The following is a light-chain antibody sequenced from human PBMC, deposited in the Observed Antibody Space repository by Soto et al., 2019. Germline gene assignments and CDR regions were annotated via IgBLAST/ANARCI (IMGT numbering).Light chain of an antibody. CDR3: QTWGTGPVV. J-gene: IGLJ2*01. CDR2: LNSDGSH. CDR1: SGNSSYA. V-gene: IGLV4-69*01. Sequence: QSVLTQSPSASASLGASVKLTCTLSSGNSSYAIAWHQQQPEKGPRYLMKLNSDGSHSKGDGIPDRFSGSSSGAERYLTISSLQSEDEADYYCQTWGTGPVVFGGGTKLTVL.